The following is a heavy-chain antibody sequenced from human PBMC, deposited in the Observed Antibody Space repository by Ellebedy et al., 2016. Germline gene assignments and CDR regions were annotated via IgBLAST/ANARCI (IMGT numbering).Heavy chain of an antibody. CDR2: ISYDGSNK. D-gene: IGHD3-10*01. CDR1: GFTFSSYA. CDR3: ASPAHIDMVRGSQGY. V-gene: IGHV3-30-3*02. J-gene: IGHJ4*02. Sequence: GESLKISCAASGFTFSSYAMHWVRPAPGKGLEWVAVISYDGSNKYYADSVKGRFTISRDNAKNSLYLQMNSLRAEDTAVYYCASPAHIDMVRGSQGYWGQGTLVTVSS.